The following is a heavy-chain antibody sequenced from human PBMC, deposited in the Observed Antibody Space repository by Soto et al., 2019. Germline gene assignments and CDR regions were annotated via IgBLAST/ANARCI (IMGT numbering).Heavy chain of an antibody. V-gene: IGHV6-1*01. D-gene: IGHD5-12*01. J-gene: IGHJ5*01. CDR2: TYYRSKWYN. CDR1: GDSVSTNGAA. CDR3: ARDKHGYAKRGNGFDT. Sequence: PSQTLSLTCAISGDSVSTNGAAWNWIRQSPSRGLEWLGRTYYRSKWYNDYAVSVKSRITINQDTSKSQFSLQLNSVTPEDTAVYYCARDKHGYAKRGNGFDTWGHGILVTGSS.